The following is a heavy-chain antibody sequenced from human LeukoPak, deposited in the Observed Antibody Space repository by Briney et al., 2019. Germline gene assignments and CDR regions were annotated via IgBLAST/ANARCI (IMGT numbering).Heavy chain of an antibody. CDR3: AGAMLPYYYDSSGYDAFDI. CDR1: GFTFSSYG. V-gene: IGHV3-33*01. Sequence: GRSLRLSCAASGFTFSSYGMHWVRQAPGKGLEWVAVIWYDGSNKYYADSVKGRFTISRDNSKNTLYLQMNSLRAEDTAVYYCAGAMLPYYYDSSGYDAFDIWGQGTMVTVSS. J-gene: IGHJ3*02. CDR2: IWYDGSNK. D-gene: IGHD3-22*01.